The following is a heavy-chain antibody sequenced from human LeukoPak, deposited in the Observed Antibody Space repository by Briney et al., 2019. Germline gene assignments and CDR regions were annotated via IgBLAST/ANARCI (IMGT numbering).Heavy chain of an antibody. Sequence: GGSVRLSHVHSRCCLNHHAKSLVRQAPGQGLEWVLTISGSSDSTRNADSMKGRFTSSRNNSNNTMYVQMNSLRAEDTAVYYGAKGGPLYADYDYWGQGTLVTVSS. CDR3: AKGGPLYADYDY. D-gene: IGHD4-17*01. CDR2: ISGSSDST. V-gene: IGHV3-23*01. J-gene: IGHJ4*02. CDR1: RCCLNHHA.